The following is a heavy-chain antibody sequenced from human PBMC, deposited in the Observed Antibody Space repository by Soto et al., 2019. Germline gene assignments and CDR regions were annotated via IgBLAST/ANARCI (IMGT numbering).Heavy chain of an antibody. CDR1: GFTFSSYG. CDR3: AKALNLVSEHN. D-gene: IGHD1-1*01. Sequence: QVQLVESGGGVVQPGRSLRLSCAASGFTFSSYGMHWVRQAPGKGLEWVAVISNDGSNKYYADSVKGRFTISRDNSKNTLYLQMNSLRGEDTAVYYCAKALNLVSEHNWGQGTLVTVS. J-gene: IGHJ1*01. CDR2: ISNDGSNK. V-gene: IGHV3-30*18.